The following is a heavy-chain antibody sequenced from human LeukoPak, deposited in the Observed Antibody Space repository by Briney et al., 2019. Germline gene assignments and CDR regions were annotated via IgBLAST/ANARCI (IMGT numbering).Heavy chain of an antibody. Sequence: PGGSLRLSCAVSGFNFSTYGMQWVRQFPGKGLERVASIRTDDRHKHYADSVEGRFTISRDNSKSTLYLQMSSLRAEDTALYFCVKDWVSRDLYWGQGILVTVSS. CDR3: VKDWVSRDLY. D-gene: IGHD5-24*01. V-gene: IGHV3-30*02. J-gene: IGHJ4*02. CDR2: IRTDDRHK. CDR1: GFNFSTYG.